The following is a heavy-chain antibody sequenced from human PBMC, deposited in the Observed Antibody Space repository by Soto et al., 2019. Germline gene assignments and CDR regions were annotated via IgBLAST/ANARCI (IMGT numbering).Heavy chain of an antibody. CDR3: ARERAFGESSPGYYYYGMDV. D-gene: IGHD3-10*01. CDR2: IYHRGST. CDR1: GGSISSSNW. V-gene: IGHV4-4*02. J-gene: IGHJ6*02. Sequence: QVQLQESGPGLVKPSGTLSLTCAVSGGSISSSNWCSWVRKTPGKGLEWIGEIYHRGSTNYNPSLKSRVTISVDKSKNQFSLKLSSVSAADTAVYYCARERAFGESSPGYYYYGMDVWGQGTTVTVSS.